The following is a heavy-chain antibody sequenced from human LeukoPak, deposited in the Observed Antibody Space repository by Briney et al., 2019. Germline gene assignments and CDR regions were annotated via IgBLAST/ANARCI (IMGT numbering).Heavy chain of an antibody. J-gene: IGHJ6*03. CDR1: GGSFSGYY. D-gene: IGHD2-15*01. Sequence: SETLSLTCAVYGGSFSGYYWSWIRQPPGKGLEWIGEINHSGSTNYNPSLKGRVTISVDTSKNQLSLKLSSVTAADTAVYYCARSLYGCSGGSCYWAYYMNVWGKGTTVTISS. V-gene: IGHV4-34*01. CDR2: INHSGST. CDR3: ARSLYGCSGGSCYWAYYMNV.